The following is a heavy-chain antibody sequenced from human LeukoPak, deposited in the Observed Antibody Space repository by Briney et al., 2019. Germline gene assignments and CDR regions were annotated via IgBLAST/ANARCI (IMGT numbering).Heavy chain of an antibody. Sequence: SETLSLTCTVSGGSISNYYWSWIRQPPGKGLEWIGYIYTSGSTNYNPSLKSRVTISVDTSKNQFSLKLSSVTAADTAVYYCARQLEPTYYFDYWGQGTLVTVSS. V-gene: IGHV4-4*09. CDR2: IYTSGST. CDR3: ARQLEPTYYFDY. CDR1: GGSISNYY. J-gene: IGHJ4*02. D-gene: IGHD1-1*01.